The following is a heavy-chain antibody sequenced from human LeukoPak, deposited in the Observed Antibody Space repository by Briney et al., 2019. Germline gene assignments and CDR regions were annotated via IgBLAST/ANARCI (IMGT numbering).Heavy chain of an antibody. CDR1: GFTFSTYR. CDR3: AKLLRDVTIYDF. D-gene: IGHD5-24*01. V-gene: IGHV3-7*01. Sequence: PGGSLRLSCAASGFTFSTYRMSWVRQAPGKGLEWVASINQGESMIWYVDSVKGRFTISRDNANNLLFLQMNYMRVEDTAVYYCAKLLRDVTIYDFWGQGDLVTVSS. J-gene: IGHJ4*02. CDR2: INQGESMI.